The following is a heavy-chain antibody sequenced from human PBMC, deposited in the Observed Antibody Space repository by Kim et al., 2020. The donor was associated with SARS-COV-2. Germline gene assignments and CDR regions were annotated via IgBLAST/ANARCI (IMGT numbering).Heavy chain of an antibody. CDR2: IYSGGSST. D-gene: IGHD3-10*01. V-gene: IGHV3-23*03. CDR1: GFTFSSYA. Sequence: GGSLRLSCAASGFTFSSYAMSWVRQAPGKGLEWVSVIYSGGSSTYYADSVKGRFTISRDNSKNTLYLQMNSLRAEDTAVYYCAKTPGPWGSGSSIEPPYFDYWGQGTLVTVSS. J-gene: IGHJ4*02. CDR3: AKTPGPWGSGSSIEPPYFDY.